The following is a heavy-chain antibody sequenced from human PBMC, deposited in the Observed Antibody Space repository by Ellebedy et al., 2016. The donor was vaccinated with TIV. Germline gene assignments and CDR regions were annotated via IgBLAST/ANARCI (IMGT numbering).Heavy chain of an antibody. Sequence: GESLKISCAASGFTFSNYSMNWVRQAPGKGLEWVSSITGSSSYMFSADSVKGRFTISRDNAKNSLYLQMNSLRAEDTAVYYCSRGIAAVMYWGQGTLVTVSS. D-gene: IGHD6-13*01. CDR3: SRGIAAVMY. CDR2: ITGSSSYM. J-gene: IGHJ4*02. V-gene: IGHV3-21*01. CDR1: GFTFSNYS.